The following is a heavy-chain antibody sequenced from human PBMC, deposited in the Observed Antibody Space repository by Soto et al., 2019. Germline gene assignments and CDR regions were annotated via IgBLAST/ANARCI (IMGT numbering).Heavy chain of an antibody. CDR3: AREYWLLPTSNWFDP. CDR2: ISAYNGNT. CDR1: GYTFTSYG. Sequence: ASVKVSCKASGYTFTSYGISWVRQAPGQGLEWMGWISAYNGNTNYAQKLQGRVTMTTDTSTSTAYMELRSLRSDDTAVYYCAREYWLLPTSNWFDPWGQGTLVTVSS. V-gene: IGHV1-18*01. D-gene: IGHD3-9*01. J-gene: IGHJ5*02.